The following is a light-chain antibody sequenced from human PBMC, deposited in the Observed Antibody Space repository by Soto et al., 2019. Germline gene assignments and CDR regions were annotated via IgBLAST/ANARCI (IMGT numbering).Light chain of an antibody. CDR2: GAS. CDR1: QSVSSSY. J-gene: IGKJ1*01. CDR3: QQYGSSPQT. V-gene: IGKV3-20*01. Sequence: EIVLTQSPGTLSLSPGERATLSCRASQSVSSSYLAWYQQKPGQAPRLLIYGASSMATGIPDRFSGSGSGTDFTLTISRLEPEDWAVYYCQQYGSSPQTFGQGTKVEIK.